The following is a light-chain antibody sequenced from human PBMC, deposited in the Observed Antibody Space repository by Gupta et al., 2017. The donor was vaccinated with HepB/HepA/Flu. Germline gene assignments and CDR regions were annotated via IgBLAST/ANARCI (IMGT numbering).Light chain of an antibody. CDR3: AAWDDSLSGPV. CDR2: RNN. J-gene: IGLJ2*01. V-gene: IGLV1-47*01. Sequence: QSVLTQPPSASGTPWQRVTISCSGSSSNIGSNCVYWYQQLPGTAPKLLIYRNNQRPSGVPDRFSGSKSGTSASLAISGLRSEDEADYYCAAWDDSLSGPVFGGGTKLTVL. CDR1: SSNIGSNC.